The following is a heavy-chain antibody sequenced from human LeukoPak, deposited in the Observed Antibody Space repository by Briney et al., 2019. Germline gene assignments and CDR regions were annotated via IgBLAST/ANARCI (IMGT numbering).Heavy chain of an antibody. V-gene: IGHV3-9*01. D-gene: IGHD6-19*01. CDR3: AKDRPYSSGWYFDY. CDR1: GFTFDDYA. J-gene: IGHJ4*02. Sequence: GGSLRLSCAASGFTFDDYAMHWVRQAPGKGLEWVSGISWNSGSIGYADSVKGRFTISRDNAKNSLYLQMNSLRAEDTAVYYCAKDRPYSSGWYFDYWGQGTLVTVSS. CDR2: ISWNSGSI.